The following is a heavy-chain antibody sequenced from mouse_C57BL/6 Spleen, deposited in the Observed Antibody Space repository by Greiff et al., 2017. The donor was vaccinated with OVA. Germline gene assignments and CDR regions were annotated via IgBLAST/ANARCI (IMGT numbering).Heavy chain of an antibody. D-gene: IGHD1-1*01. CDR3: ARGVLRYDYFDY. CDR2: ISYDGSN. CDR1: GYSITSGYY. V-gene: IGHV3-6*01. J-gene: IGHJ2*01. Sequence: EVKLMESGPGLVKPSQSLSLTCSVTGYSITSGYYWNWIRQFPGNKLEWMGYISYDGSNNYNPSLKNRISITRDTSKNQFFLKLNSVTTEDTATYYCARGVLRYDYFDYWGQGTTLTVSS.